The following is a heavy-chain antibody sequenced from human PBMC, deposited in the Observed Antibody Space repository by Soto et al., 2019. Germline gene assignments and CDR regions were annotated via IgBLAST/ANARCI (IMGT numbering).Heavy chain of an antibody. CDR2: ISYDGSNK. D-gene: IGHD2-15*01. Sequence: GGSLRLSCAASGFTFSSYGMHWVRQAPGKGLEWVAVISYDGSNKYYADSVKGRFTISRDNSKNTLYLQMNSLRAEDTAIYFCARGRDAASQFYSPHGMDVWGQGTTVTVS. J-gene: IGHJ6*02. V-gene: IGHV3-30*03. CDR3: ARGRDAASQFYSPHGMDV. CDR1: GFTFSSYG.